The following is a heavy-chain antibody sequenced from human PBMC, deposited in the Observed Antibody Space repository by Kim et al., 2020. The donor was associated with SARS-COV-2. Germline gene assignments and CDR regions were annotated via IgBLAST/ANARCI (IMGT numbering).Heavy chain of an antibody. D-gene: IGHD3-3*01. V-gene: IGHV1-18*01. Sequence: QKLQGRVTMTTDTSTSTAYMELRSLRSDDTAVYYCARVGGIFGLPGIDYWGQGTLVTVSS. CDR3: ARVGGIFGLPGIDY. J-gene: IGHJ4*02.